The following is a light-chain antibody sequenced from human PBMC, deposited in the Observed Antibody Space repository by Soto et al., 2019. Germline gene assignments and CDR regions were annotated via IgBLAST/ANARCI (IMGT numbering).Light chain of an antibody. CDR2: AAS. V-gene: IGKV1-12*01. CDR3: QQANSFPPT. Sequence: DIQMTQSPSSVSASVGDRVTITCRASQGISNWLAWYQQKPGKGPNLLIYAASNLQDGVPSRFSGSRSGTDFTLTISSRQPEDFATYYCQQANSFPPTFGQGTKVEIK. J-gene: IGKJ1*01. CDR1: QGISNW.